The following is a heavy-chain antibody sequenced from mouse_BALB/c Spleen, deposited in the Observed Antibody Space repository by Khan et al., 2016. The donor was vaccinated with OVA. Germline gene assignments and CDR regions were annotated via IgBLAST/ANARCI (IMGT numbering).Heavy chain of an antibody. CDR2: IYPGTDTT. V-gene: IGHV1S132*01. J-gene: IGHJ2*01. CDR3: AREEALYYFAY. CDR1: GYIFTSYW. D-gene: IGHD1-1*01. Sequence: VQLQQSGAELVRPGASVKLSCKTSGYIFTSYWIHWVKQRSGQGLEWIARIYPGTDTTYYNEKLRDKATLTADKSSSTAYIQLSSLKSEDSAVYFCAREEALYYFAYWGQGTTLTVSS.